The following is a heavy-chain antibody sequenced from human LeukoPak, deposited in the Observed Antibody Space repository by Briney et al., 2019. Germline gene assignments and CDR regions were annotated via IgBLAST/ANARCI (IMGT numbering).Heavy chain of an antibody. CDR1: GYTFTGYY. CDR2: INPNSGGT. J-gene: IGHJ5*02. CDR3: ARGGAGGYSYGYGSWWFDP. Sequence: ASVKVSCKASGYTFTGYYMHWVRQAPGQGLEWMGWINPNSGGTNYAQKFQGRVTMTRDTSISTAYVELSRLRSDDTAVYYCARGGAGGYSYGYGSWWFDPWGQGTLVTVSS. D-gene: IGHD5-18*01. V-gene: IGHV1-2*02.